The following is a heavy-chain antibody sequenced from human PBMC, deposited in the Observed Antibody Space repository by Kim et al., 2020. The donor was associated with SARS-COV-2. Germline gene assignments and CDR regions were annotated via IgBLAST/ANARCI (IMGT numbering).Heavy chain of an antibody. CDR2: IYYSGST. CDR3: ARCIAARRGYFDY. J-gene: IGHJ4*02. D-gene: IGHD6-6*01. CDR1: GGSISSGDYY. Sequence: SETLSLTCTVSGGSISSGDYYWSWIRQPPGKGLEWIGYIYYSGSTYYNPSLKSRVTISVDTSKNQFSLKLSSVTAADTAVYYCARCIAARRGYFDYWGQGTLVTVSS. V-gene: IGHV4-30-4*01.